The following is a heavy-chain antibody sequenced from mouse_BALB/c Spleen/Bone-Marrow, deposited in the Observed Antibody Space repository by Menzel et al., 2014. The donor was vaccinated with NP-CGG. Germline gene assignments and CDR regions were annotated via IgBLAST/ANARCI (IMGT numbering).Heavy chain of an antibody. CDR1: GFSLTSYG. J-gene: IGHJ3*01. CDR3: ARDRGPPY. D-gene: IGHD3-1*01. CDR2: IWAGGST. Sequence: VQVVESGPGLVAPSQSLSITCTVSGFSLTSYGVHWVRQPPGKGLEWLGVIWAGGSTNYNSALMSRLSISKDNPKSQVFLKMNSLQTDDTAMYYCARDRGPPYWGQGTLVTVSA. V-gene: IGHV2-9*02.